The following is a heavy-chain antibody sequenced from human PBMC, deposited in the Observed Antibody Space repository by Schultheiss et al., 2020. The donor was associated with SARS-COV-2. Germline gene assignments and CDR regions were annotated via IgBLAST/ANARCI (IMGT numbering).Heavy chain of an antibody. V-gene: IGHV2-5*01. CDR3: AHETRLRSGGMDV. Sequence: TLSLTCTVSGGSISSGGYYWSWIRQPPGKALEWLALIYWNDDKRYSPSLKSRLTITKDTSKNQVVLTMTNMDPVDTATYYCAHETRLRSGGMDVWGQGTTVTVSS. J-gene: IGHJ6*02. D-gene: IGHD3-10*01. CDR1: GGSISSGGYY. CDR2: IYWNDDK.